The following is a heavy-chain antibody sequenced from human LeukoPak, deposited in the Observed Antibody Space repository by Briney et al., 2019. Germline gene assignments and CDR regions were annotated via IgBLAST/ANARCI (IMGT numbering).Heavy chain of an antibody. D-gene: IGHD2-2*01. Sequence: SETLSLTCTVSGYSISSNYYWSWIRQPPGKGLEWIGYIHYSGSTSYNPSLKSRVTISVDTSKNQISLKVRSVTAADTAVYYCARTTEDCSSTSCYQYWFDPWGQGTLVTVSS. CDR3: ARTTEDCSSTSCYQYWFDP. V-gene: IGHV4-59*01. J-gene: IGHJ5*02. CDR1: GYSISSNYY. CDR2: IHYSGST.